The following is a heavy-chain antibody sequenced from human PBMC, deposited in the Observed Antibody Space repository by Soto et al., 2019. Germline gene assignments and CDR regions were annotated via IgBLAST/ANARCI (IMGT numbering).Heavy chain of an antibody. D-gene: IGHD2-15*01. CDR3: ARHRRDIVSTYYMDV. CDR2: IYYSGST. V-gene: IGHV4-59*08. Sequence: SETLSLTCTVSGGSISSYYWSWIRQPPGKGLEWIGYIYYSGSTNYNPSLKSRVTISVDTSKNQFSLKLSSVTAADTAVYYCARHRRDIVSTYYMDVWGKGTTVTVSS. J-gene: IGHJ6*03. CDR1: GGSISSYY.